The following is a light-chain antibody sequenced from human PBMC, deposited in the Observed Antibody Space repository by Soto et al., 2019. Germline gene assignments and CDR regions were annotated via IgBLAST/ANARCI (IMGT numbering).Light chain of an antibody. Sequence: QSALTQPPSSSGSPGQSVAISCTGTSSDVGGYNYVSWYQQHPGKAPKLMIYDVSERPSGVPDRFSGSKSGNTASLTVSGLQAEDEADYFCSSYAGTHVVFGTGTKVTVL. J-gene: IGLJ1*01. CDR2: DVS. CDR3: SSYAGTHVV. CDR1: SSDVGGYNY. V-gene: IGLV2-8*01.